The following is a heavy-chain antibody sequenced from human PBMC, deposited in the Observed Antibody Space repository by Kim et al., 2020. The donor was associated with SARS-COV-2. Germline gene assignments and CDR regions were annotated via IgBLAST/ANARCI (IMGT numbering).Heavy chain of an antibody. V-gene: IGHV3-23*01. CDR3: VTGSSSWLVYDAFDI. CDR1: GFTFSSYA. D-gene: IGHD6-13*01. J-gene: IGHJ3*02. Sequence: GGSLRLSCAASGFTFSSYAMSWVRQAPGKGLEWVSAISGSGGSTYYADSVKGRFTISRDNSKNTLYLQMNSLRAEDTAVYYCVTGSSSWLVYDAFDIWGQGTMVTVSS. CDR2: ISGSGGST.